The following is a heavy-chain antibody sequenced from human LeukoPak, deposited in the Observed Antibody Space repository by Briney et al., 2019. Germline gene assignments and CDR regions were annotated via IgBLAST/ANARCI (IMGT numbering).Heavy chain of an antibody. CDR2: IYYSGST. CDR3: ARIRGGSYVAY. Sequence: PSETLSLTCTVSGGSISSYYWSWIRQPPGKGLEWIGSIYYSGSTYYNPSLKSRVTISVDTSKNQFSLKLSSVTAADTAVYYCARIRGGSYVAYWGQGTLVTVSS. V-gene: IGHV4-59*12. CDR1: GGSISSYY. J-gene: IGHJ4*02. D-gene: IGHD1-26*01.